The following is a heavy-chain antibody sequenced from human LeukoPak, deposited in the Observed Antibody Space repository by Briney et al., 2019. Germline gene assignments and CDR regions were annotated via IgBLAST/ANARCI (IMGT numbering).Heavy chain of an antibody. CDR3: VRDKDWAFDY. Sequence: GGSLRLSCAASGFTFSNYWMHWVRQAPGKGLVWVSRISSDESITSYADSVKGRFTISRDNAKNSVYLQMNSLRAEDTAVYFCVRDKDWAFDYWGQGTLVTVSS. D-gene: IGHD3/OR15-3a*01. V-gene: IGHV3-74*01. CDR2: ISSDESIT. CDR1: GFTFSNYW. J-gene: IGHJ4*02.